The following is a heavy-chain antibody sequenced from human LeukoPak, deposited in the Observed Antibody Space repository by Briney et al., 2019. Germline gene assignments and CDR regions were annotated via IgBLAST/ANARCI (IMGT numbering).Heavy chain of an antibody. CDR2: INHSGST. Sequence: SEALSLTCAVYGGSFSGYYWSWIRQPPGKGLEWIGEINHSGSTNYNPSLKSRVTISVDTPKNQFSLKLSSVTAADTAVYYCARGYDILNYWGRGTLVTVSS. V-gene: IGHV4-34*01. CDR1: GGSFSGYY. CDR3: ARGYDILNY. J-gene: IGHJ4*02. D-gene: IGHD3-9*01.